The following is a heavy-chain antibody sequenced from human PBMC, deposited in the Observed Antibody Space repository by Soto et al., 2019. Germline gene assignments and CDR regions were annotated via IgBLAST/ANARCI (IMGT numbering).Heavy chain of an antibody. J-gene: IGHJ3*02. D-gene: IGHD3-22*01. CDR1: GFTVSSNY. Sequence: GGSLRLSCAASGFTVSSNYMSWVRQAPGKGLEWVSVIYSGGSTYYADSVKGRFTISRDNSKNTLYLQMNSLRAEDTAVYYCGRRATMIVVVNDAVDIWGQGTMVTVSS. CDR3: GRRATMIVVVNDAVDI. V-gene: IGHV3-66*01. CDR2: IYSGGST.